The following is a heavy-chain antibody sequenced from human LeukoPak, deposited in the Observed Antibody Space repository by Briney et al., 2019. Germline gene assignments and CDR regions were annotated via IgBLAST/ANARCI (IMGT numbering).Heavy chain of an antibody. CDR2: INHSGST. CDR1: GRSFSGYY. J-gene: IGHJ5*02. D-gene: IGHD3-10*01. CDR3: ARARRYYGSGSYHPPYNWFDP. Sequence: SETLSLTCAVYGRSFSGYYWSWIRQPPGKGLEWIGEINHSGSTNYNPSLKSRVTISVDTSKNQFSLKLSSVTAADTAVYYCARARRYYGSGSYHPPYNWFDPWGQGTLVTVSS. V-gene: IGHV4-34*01.